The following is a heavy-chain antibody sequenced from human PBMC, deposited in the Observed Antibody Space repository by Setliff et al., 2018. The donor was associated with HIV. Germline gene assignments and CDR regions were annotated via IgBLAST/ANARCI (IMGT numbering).Heavy chain of an antibody. CDR2: INPVGRND. CDR3: ARVGLRFKYTFDY. Sequence: SEILSLTCAVYGGSFSGYYWSWIRQPPGKGLEWIGEINPVGRNDNYNPSLNNRAAIVLDTSKNQFSLWLTSVTAADTAVYYCARVGLRFKYTFDYWGQGMLVTVSS. CDR1: GGSFSGYY. V-gene: IGHV4-34*04. D-gene: IGHD4-17*01. J-gene: IGHJ4*02.